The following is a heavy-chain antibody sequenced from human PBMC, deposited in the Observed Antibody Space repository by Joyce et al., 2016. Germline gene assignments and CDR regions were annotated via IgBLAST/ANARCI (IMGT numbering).Heavy chain of an antibody. CDR1: GGSLSRYH. D-gene: IGHD1-26*01. J-gene: IGHJ3*02. V-gene: IGHV4-34*01. CDR3: ARGPWGSESFDS. Sequence: QVRLQQWGAGLLKPSETLSLTCAICGGSLSRYHWTWIRQSPGRGLGWIGEVNEAGTTNYSPSLRSRVTISIDTTKNQFSLRLRSLTAADTAAYYCARGPWGSESFDSWGQGTMVIVSS. CDR2: VNEAGTT.